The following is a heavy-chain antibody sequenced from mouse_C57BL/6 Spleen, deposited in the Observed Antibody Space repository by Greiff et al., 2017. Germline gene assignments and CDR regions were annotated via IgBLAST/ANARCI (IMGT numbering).Heavy chain of an antibody. CDR3: ARRGLYYSNGYAMDY. J-gene: IGHJ4*01. CDR1: GYTFTSYW. CDR2: IDPSDSYT. D-gene: IGHD2-5*01. Sequence: QVQLQQPGAELVKPGASVKLSCKASGYTFTSYWMQWVKQRPGQGLAWIGEIDPSDSYTNYNQKFKGKATLTVDTSASTAYMQLSSLTSEDSAVYYGARRGLYYSNGYAMDYWGQGTSVTVSS. V-gene: IGHV1-50*01.